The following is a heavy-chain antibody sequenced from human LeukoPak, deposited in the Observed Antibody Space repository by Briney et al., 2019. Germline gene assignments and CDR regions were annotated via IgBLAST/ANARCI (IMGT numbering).Heavy chain of an antibody. CDR3: ARVVAVAGPDY. CDR2: ISSSSSYI. CDR1: GFTFSSYS. Sequence: GGSLRLSCAASGFTFSSYSMSWVRQAPGKGLEWVSSISSSSSYIYYADSVKGRFTISRDNAKNSLYLQMNSLRAEDTAVYYCARVVAVAGPDYWGQGTLVTVSS. V-gene: IGHV3-21*01. D-gene: IGHD6-19*01. J-gene: IGHJ4*02.